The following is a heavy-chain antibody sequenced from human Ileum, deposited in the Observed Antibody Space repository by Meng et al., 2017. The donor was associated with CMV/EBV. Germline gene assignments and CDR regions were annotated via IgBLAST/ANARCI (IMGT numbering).Heavy chain of an antibody. CDR2: MYTSGTP. D-gene: IGHD3-10*01. Sequence: QLPPQEAGLGRVKPSETPSLPCSVSGVSISSSGDYWGCIRQPSGKGLEWIGNMYTSGTPHYNPSLKSRVTMSVDTSKNQFSLKLSSVTAADTAVYYCARWGSGTYYKGYFDYWGQGTLVTVSS. CDR1: GVSISSSGDY. V-gene: IGHV4-39*07. J-gene: IGHJ4*02. CDR3: ARWGSGTYYKGYFDY.